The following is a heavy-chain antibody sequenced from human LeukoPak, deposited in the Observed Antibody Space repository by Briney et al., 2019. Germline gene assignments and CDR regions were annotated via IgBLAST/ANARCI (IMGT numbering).Heavy chain of an antibody. Sequence: GGSLRLSRAASRFTLSIDAMCWVRPAPGEGVEWGSAICGRGGSTYYAASVQGRLTISRDNSKNPLYLQMNSLRAEDTAVYCCAKGESSITIFGVVTIQSIGDYWGQGTLVTVSS. CDR1: RFTLSIDA. J-gene: IGHJ4*02. V-gene: IGHV3-23*01. D-gene: IGHD3-3*01. CDR3: AKGESSITIFGVVTIQSIGDY. CDR2: ICGRGGST.